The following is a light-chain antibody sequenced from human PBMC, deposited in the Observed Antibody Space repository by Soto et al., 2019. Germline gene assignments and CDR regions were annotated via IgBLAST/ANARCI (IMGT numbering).Light chain of an antibody. J-gene: IGKJ4*01. V-gene: IGKV3-20*01. CDR3: QQYASSPLT. CDR2: DAS. CDR1: QSVAKNY. Sequence: EIVLTQSPGTLSLSPGERASLSCRASQSVAKNYLVWYQQKPGQALRLLISDASSRATGIPDRFSGSGSGTDFTLTISRLEAEDFAVYFCQQYASSPLTFGGGTKVEIK.